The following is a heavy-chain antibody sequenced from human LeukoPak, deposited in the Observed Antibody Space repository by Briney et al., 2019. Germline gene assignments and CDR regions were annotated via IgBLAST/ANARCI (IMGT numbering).Heavy chain of an antibody. D-gene: IGHD2-2*01. CDR2: IYYSGST. CDR1: GGSISRSSYY. J-gene: IGHJ6*03. V-gene: IGHV4-39*07. CDR3: ASHCTSTACPSYMDV. Sequence: PSETLSLTCTVSGGSISRSSYYWGWIRQPPGKGLEWIGSIYYSGSTYYNPSLKSRVTISLDTSKNQFSLKLSSVTAADTAVYYCASHCTSTACPSYMDVWGKGITVTVS.